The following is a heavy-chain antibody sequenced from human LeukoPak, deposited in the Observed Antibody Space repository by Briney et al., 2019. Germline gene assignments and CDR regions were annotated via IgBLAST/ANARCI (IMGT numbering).Heavy chain of an antibody. V-gene: IGHV3-74*01. CDR3: ARGPLVTYYFDY. CDR2: INSDGSST. Sequence: GGSLRLSCAASGFTFSSYWMHWVRHAPGKGLVWVSRINSDGSSTSYADSVKGQFTISRDNAKNTLYLQMNSLRAEDTAVYYCARGPLVTYYFDYWGQGTLVTVSS. CDR1: GFTFSSYW. J-gene: IGHJ4*02.